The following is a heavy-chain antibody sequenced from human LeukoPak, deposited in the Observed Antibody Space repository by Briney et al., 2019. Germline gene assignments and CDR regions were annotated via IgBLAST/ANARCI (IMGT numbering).Heavy chain of an antibody. CDR1: GYTFTSYY. CDR3: ARGLGDYVAVT. D-gene: IGHD4-17*01. CDR2: IIPIFGTA. V-gene: IGHV1-69*13. J-gene: IGHJ5*02. Sequence: SVKVSCKASGYTFTSYYMHWVRQAPGQGLEWMGGIIPIFGTANYAQKFQGRVTITADESTSTAYMELSSLRSEDTAVYYCARGLGDYVAVTWGQGTLVTVSS.